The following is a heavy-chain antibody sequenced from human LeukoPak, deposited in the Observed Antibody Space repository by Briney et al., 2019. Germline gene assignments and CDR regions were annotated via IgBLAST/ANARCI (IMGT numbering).Heavy chain of an antibody. CDR2: ISSSSSYI. V-gene: IGHV3-21*01. CDR1: GLTVSSNY. D-gene: IGHD2-2*01. Sequence: GGSLRLSCAASGLTVSSNYMSWVRQAPGKGLEWVSSISSSSSYIYYADSVKGRFTISRDNAKNSLYLQMNSLRAEDTAVYYCARDIVVDDFDYWGQGTLVTVSS. CDR3: ARDIVVDDFDY. J-gene: IGHJ4*02.